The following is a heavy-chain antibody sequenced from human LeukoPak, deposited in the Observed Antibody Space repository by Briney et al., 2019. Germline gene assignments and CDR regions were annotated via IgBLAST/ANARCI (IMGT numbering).Heavy chain of an antibody. CDR2: IYYSGST. D-gene: IGHD3-10*01. CDR1: GGSISSYY. CDR3: ARVSGLRSAFDI. Sequence: SETLSLTCTASGGSISSYYWSWIRQPPGKGLEWIGYIYYSGSTNYNPSLKSRVTISVDTSKNQFSLKLSSVTAADTAVYYCARVSGLRSAFDIWGQGTMVTVSS. V-gene: IGHV4-59*01. J-gene: IGHJ3*02.